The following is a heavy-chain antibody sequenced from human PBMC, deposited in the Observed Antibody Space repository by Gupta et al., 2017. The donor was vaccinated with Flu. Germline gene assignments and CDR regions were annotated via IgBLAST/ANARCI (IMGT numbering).Heavy chain of an antibody. V-gene: IGHV3-30*18. CDR1: GFTFSSYG. Sequence: QVQLVESGGGVVQPGRSLRLSCAASGFTFSSYGMHWGRQAPGKGLEWVAVISYDGSNKYYADSVKGRFTISRDNSKNTLYLQMNSLRAEDTAVYYCAKSSSGGVPAAIYWFDPWGQGTLVTVSS. CDR2: ISYDGSNK. J-gene: IGHJ5*02. D-gene: IGHD2-2*01. CDR3: AKSSSGGVPAAIYWFDP.